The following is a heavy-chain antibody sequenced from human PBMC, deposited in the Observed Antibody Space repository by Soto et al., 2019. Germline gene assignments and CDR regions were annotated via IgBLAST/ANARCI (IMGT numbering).Heavy chain of an antibody. CDR3: ARVWYYYDSSGFDY. D-gene: IGHD3-22*01. CDR2: IYSGGST. CDR1: GFTVSSNY. V-gene: IGHV3-66*01. Sequence: EVQLVESGGGLVQPGGSLRLSCAASGFTVSSNYMSWVRQAPGKGLEWVSVIYSGGSTYYADSVKGRFTISRDNSKNTLYLQMNSLRAEDTAVYYCARVWYYYDSSGFDYWGQGTLVTVSS. J-gene: IGHJ4*02.